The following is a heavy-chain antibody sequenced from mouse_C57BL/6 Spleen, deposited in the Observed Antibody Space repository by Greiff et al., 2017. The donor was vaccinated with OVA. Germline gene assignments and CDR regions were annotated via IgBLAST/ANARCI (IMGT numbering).Heavy chain of an antibody. CDR3: ARSYDDYEAWFAY. CDR1: GFTFSDYG. Sequence: EVKLMESGGGLVKPGGSLKLSCAASGFTFSDYGMHWVRQAPEKGLEWVAYISSGSSTIYYADTVKGRFTISRDNAKNTLFLQMTSLRSEDTAMYYCARSYDDYEAWFAYWGQGTLVTVSA. CDR2: ISSGSSTI. J-gene: IGHJ3*01. V-gene: IGHV5-17*01. D-gene: IGHD2-4*01.